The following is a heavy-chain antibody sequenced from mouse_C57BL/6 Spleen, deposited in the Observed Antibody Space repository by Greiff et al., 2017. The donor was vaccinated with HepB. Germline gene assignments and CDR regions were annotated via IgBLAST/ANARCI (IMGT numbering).Heavy chain of an antibody. J-gene: IGHJ4*01. Sequence: QVQLQQPGAELVKPGASVKMSCKASGYTFTSYWITWVKQRPGQGLEWIGDIYPGSGSTNYNEKFKSKATLTVDTSSSTAYMQLSSLTSEDSAVYYCARILSYYYGSPHYAMDYWGQGTSVTVSS. V-gene: IGHV1-55*01. CDR2: IYPGSGST. CDR1: GYTFTSYW. CDR3: ARILSYYYGSPHYAMDY. D-gene: IGHD1-1*01.